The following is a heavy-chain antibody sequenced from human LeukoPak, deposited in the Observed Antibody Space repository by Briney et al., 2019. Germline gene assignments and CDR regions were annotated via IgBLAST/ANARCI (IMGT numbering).Heavy chain of an antibody. Sequence: PGGSLRLSCAASGFTFSSYWMHWVRQAPGKGLEWVSRINSGGSSTSYADSVKGRFTISRDNAKNTLYLQMNSLRAEDTAMYYCARGSGDHYYYYYAMDVWGQGTTVTVSS. CDR3: ARGSGDHYYYYYAMDV. V-gene: IGHV3-74*01. CDR2: INSGGSST. J-gene: IGHJ6*02. CDR1: GFTFSSYW. D-gene: IGHD4-17*01.